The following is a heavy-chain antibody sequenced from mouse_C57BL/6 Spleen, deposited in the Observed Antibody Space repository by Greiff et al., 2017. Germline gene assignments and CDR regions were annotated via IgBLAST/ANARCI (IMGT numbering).Heavy chain of an antibody. V-gene: IGHV1-4*01. CDR1: GYTFTSYT. D-gene: IGHD1-1*01. CDR3: ARLAVTTVVGDY. Sequence: QVQLQQSGAELARPGASVKMSCKASGYTFTSYTMHWVKQRPGQGLEWIGYINPSSGYTKYNQKFKDKATLTADKSSSTAYMQLSSLTSEDSAVYYCARLAVTTVVGDYWGQGTTLTVSS. CDR2: INPSSGYT. J-gene: IGHJ2*01.